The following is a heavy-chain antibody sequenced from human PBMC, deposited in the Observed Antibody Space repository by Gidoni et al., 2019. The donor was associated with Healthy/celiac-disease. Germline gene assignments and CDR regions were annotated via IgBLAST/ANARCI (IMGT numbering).Heavy chain of an antibody. CDR2: ISYDGSNK. D-gene: IGHD5-12*01. J-gene: IGHJ4*02. CDR1: GFTFSSQA. CDR3: ARDWKALVEMATIRFDY. V-gene: IGHV3-30-3*01. Sequence: QVQPVESGGGLVQPCRPLSLSCAASGFTFSSQAMHWVRQAPGKGLEWVAVISYDGSNKYYADSVKGRFTIARDNSKKTLYLQMNSLRAEDTAVYYCARDWKALVEMATIRFDYWGQGTLVTVSS.